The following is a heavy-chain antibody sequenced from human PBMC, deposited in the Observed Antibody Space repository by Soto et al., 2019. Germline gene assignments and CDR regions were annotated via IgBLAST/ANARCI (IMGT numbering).Heavy chain of an antibody. D-gene: IGHD2-2*01. Sequence: SETLSLTCTVSGGSISSGGYYWSWIRQHPGKGLEWIGYIYYSGSTYYNPSLKSRVTISVDTSKNQFSLKLSSVTAADTAVYYCARGLLHCSSTSCSNWLDPWGQGTLVTVSS. V-gene: IGHV4-31*03. CDR3: ARGLLHCSSTSCSNWLDP. CDR2: IYYSGST. CDR1: GGSISSGGYY. J-gene: IGHJ5*02.